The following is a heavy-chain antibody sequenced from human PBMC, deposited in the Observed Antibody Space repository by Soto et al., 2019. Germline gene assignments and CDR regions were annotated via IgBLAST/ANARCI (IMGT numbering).Heavy chain of an antibody. CDR3: ARVTSDCSGGRCYYFYMDV. CDR2: IKEDGSEK. D-gene: IGHD2-15*01. CDR1: GFTFSSFW. V-gene: IGHV3-7*01. Sequence: GGSLRLSCAASGFTFSSFWMTWVRQVPGKGLEWVANIKEDGSEKYYVDSVKGRFTISRDNAKNSLYLQMNSLGAEDTAVYHCARVTSDCSGGRCYYFYMDVWGKGTTVTV. J-gene: IGHJ6*03.